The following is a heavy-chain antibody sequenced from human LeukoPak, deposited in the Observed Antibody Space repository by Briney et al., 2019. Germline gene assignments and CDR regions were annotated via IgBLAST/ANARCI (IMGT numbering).Heavy chain of an antibody. CDR3: AKSATPFGVWGIYRYTSGY. CDR2: ISGDGGNA. D-gene: IGHD3-16*02. CDR1: GFTFDDYA. J-gene: IGHJ4*02. V-gene: IGHV3-43*02. Sequence: PGGSLRLSCAASGFTFDDYAMHWDRHAPGKGLEWVSLISGDGGNAYYADSVKGRFTISRENSKNSLYLQMNSLRTEGTAVYYCAKSATPFGVWGIYRYTSGYWGQGTLVTVSS.